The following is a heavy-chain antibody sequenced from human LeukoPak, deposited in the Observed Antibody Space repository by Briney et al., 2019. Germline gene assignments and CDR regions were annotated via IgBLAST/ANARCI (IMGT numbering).Heavy chain of an antibody. V-gene: IGHV7-4-1*02. CDR3: ARDRSGSYFDY. CDR2: INTNTGNP. D-gene: IGHD1-26*01. J-gene: IGHJ4*02. Sequence: ASVTVSCTASGYTFSSYAMNWVRQAPGQGLEWMGWINTNTGNPTYAQGFTGRFVFSLDTSVSTAYLQISSLKAEDTAVYYCARDRSGSYFDYWGQGTLVTVSS. CDR1: GYTFSSYA.